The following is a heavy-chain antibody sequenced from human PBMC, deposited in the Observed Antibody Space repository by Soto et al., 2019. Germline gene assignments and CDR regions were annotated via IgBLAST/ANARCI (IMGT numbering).Heavy chain of an antibody. D-gene: IGHD2-2*01. V-gene: IGHV1-18*01. CDR1: GYTFTSYG. Sequence: ASVKVSCKASGYTFTSYGISWVRQAPGQGLEWMGWISAYNVNTNYAQKLQGRVTMTTDTSTSTAYMELRSLRSDDTAVYYCARVTVDIVVVPAADSYYYYGMDVWGQGTTVTVSS. J-gene: IGHJ6*02. CDR3: ARVTVDIVVVPAADSYYYYGMDV. CDR2: ISAYNVNT.